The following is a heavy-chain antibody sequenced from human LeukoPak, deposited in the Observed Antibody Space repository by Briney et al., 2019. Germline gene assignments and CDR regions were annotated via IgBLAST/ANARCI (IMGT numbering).Heavy chain of an antibody. Sequence: PGGSLRLSCAASGFTFSSYAMSWVRQAPGKGLEWVSAISSSGGSTYYADSVKGRFTISRDNSKNTLYLQMNSLRAEDTAVYYCAKDVSAAKNYYYYMDVWGKGTTVTVSS. V-gene: IGHV3-23*01. J-gene: IGHJ6*03. CDR3: AKDVSAAKNYYYYMDV. CDR2: ISSSGGST. CDR1: GFTFSSYA. D-gene: IGHD2-15*01.